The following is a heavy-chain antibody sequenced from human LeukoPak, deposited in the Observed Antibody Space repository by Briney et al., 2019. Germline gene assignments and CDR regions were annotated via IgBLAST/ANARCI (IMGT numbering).Heavy chain of an antibody. J-gene: IGHJ4*02. CDR1: GFTFSTYG. CDR2: IRYDGSEE. D-gene: IGHD5-18*01. Sequence: GGSLRLSCAASGFTFSTYGMHWVRQAPGKGLEWVAFIRYDGSEEYSTDSVKGRFTISRDNSKNTLCLRMNSLTAEDTAVYYCAKDRSYHYFDYWGQGTLVTVSS. V-gene: IGHV3-30*02. CDR3: AKDRSYHYFDY.